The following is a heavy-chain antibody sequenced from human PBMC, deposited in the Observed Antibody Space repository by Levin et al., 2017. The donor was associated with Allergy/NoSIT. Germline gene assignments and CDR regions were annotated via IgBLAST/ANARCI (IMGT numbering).Heavy chain of an antibody. CDR1: GFTFSDYY. CDR3: ARDRRSSGIAARQNDDDINDY. CDR2: ISSSSSYT. Sequence: GGSLRLSCAASGFTFSDYYMSWIRQAPGKGLEWVSYISSSSSYTNYADSVKGRFTISRDNAKNSLYLQMNSLRAEDTAVYYCARDRRSSGIAARQNDDDINDYWGQGTLVTVSS. V-gene: IGHV3-11*06. J-gene: IGHJ4*02. D-gene: IGHD6-6*01.